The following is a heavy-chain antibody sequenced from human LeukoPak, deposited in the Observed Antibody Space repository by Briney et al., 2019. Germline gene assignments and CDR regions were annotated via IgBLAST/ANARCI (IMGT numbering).Heavy chain of an antibody. D-gene: IGHD6-13*01. CDR2: INPSGIST. J-gene: IGHJ3*02. CDR1: GNTLTRHY. CDR3: ASQAATDTDAFDI. V-gene: IGHV1-46*01. Sequence: ASVKVSCKASGNTLTRHYMHWVRQAPGQGLEWMGIINPSGISTRCVQKFQGRVTVTRDTSTSTVYMELSSLRSEDTAVYYCASQAATDTDAFDIWGQGTMVTVSP.